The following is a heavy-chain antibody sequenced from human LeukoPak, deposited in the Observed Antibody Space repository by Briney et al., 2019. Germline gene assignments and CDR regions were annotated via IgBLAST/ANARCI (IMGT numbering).Heavy chain of an antibody. CDR3: ARPKITIFGVVDAFDI. Sequence: GESLKISCKGSGYSFTSYWISWVRPMPGKGLEWMGRIDPSDSYTNYSPSFQGHVTISADKSISTAYLQWSSLKASDTAMYYCARPKITIFGVVDAFDIWGQGTMVTVSS. CDR2: IDPSDSYT. V-gene: IGHV5-10-1*01. CDR1: GYSFTSYW. D-gene: IGHD3-3*01. J-gene: IGHJ3*02.